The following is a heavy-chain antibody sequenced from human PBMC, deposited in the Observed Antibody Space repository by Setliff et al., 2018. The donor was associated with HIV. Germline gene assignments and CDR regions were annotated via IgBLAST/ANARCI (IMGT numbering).Heavy chain of an antibody. D-gene: IGHD1-26*01. CDR1: GESFSGFY. CDR3: ARDNGGSYDY. Sequence: KTSETLSLTCAVYGESFSGFYWTWIRQPPGKGLEWIGDINHSGRTNYNPSLKSRVTISVDTSKNQFSLDLRSVTAADTAVYYCARDNGGSYDYWGQGTLVTVSS. V-gene: IGHV4-34*01. CDR2: INHSGRT. J-gene: IGHJ4*02.